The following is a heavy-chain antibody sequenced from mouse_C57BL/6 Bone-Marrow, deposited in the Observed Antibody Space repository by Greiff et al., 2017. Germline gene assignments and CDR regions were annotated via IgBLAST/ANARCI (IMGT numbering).Heavy chain of an antibody. Sequence: DVMLVESGGGLVKPGGSLKLSCEASGFTFSDYGMHWVRQAPEKGLEWVAYISSGSSTIYYADTVKGRCTLSRDNAKNTLFLQMTSLRSEDTAMYYCARMDTTLASDYWGQGTTLTVSS. CDR2: ISSGSSTI. D-gene: IGHD1-1*01. V-gene: IGHV5-17*01. J-gene: IGHJ2*01. CDR1: GFTFSDYG. CDR3: ARMDTTLASDY.